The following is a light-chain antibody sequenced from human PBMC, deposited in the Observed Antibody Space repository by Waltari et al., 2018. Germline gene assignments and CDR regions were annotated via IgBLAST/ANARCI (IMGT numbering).Light chain of an antibody. CDR1: QSVFYRTDNKNY. J-gene: IGKJ1*01. CDR3: QQYYRSRT. V-gene: IGKV4-1*01. CDR2: CPS. Sequence: DIVMTQSPDALAVSLGERATIDCKSNQSVFYRTDNKNYLAWYQNKPGQPPKLLFYCPSTRKSSVPNRISTGGSGTYFTTIINHVQDEDVVFYYYQQYYRSRTFGQGTKVEIK.